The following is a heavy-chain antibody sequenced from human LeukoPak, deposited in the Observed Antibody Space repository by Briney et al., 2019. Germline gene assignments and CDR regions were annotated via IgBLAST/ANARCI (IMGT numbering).Heavy chain of an antibody. CDR3: AELGITMIGGV. V-gene: IGHV3-23*01. J-gene: IGHJ6*04. CDR2: ISGSGGST. CDR1: GFTFSSYG. Sequence: GGSLRLSCAVSGFTFSSYGMSWVRQAPGRGLEWVSAISGSGGSTYYADSVKGRFTISRDNSKNTVYLQMNSLRAEDTAVYYCAELGITMIGGVWGKGTTVTISS. D-gene: IGHD3-10*02.